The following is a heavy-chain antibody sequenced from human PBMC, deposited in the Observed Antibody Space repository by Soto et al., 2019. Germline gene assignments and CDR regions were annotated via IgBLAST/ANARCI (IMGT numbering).Heavy chain of an antibody. D-gene: IGHD6-19*01. V-gene: IGHV3-23*04. CDR1: GFTFSNYG. Sequence: EVQLVESGGGLVQPGGSLRLSCAASGFTFSNYGVSWVRHAPGKGLECVSAITNNSDDTYYADSVKGRFTVSRDNSKNTLFLEMNSLRAEDTAVYYCAEGYSTGWHSSLNSWGQGTLVTVSS. J-gene: IGHJ4*02. CDR2: ITNNSDDT. CDR3: AEGYSTGWHSSLNS.